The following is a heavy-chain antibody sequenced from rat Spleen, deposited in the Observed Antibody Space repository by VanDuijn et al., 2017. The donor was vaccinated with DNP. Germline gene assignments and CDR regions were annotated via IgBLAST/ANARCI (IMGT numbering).Heavy chain of an antibody. CDR3: ARGTIAANPFDY. CDR2: ISYDGSST. CDR1: GFTFSDYN. J-gene: IGHJ2*01. D-gene: IGHD1-2*01. Sequence: EVQLVESGGGLVQPGRSLKLSCAASGFTFSDYNMAWVRQGPKKGLEWVATISYDGSSTYYRDSVKGRFTISRDNAKSTLYLQMDSLRSEDTATYYCARGTIAANPFDYWGQGVMVTVSS. V-gene: IGHV5-7*01.